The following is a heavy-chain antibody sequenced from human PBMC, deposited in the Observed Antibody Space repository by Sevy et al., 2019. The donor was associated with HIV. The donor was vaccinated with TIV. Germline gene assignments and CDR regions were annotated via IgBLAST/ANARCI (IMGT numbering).Heavy chain of an antibody. CDR3: ARRNDFAI. Sequence: GSLRLSCTVSGGSINSDHWNWIRQPPGKGLEWIGYVYYTGGTNYNPSLKNRVTISVDRTKNQFSLKLTSVTAADTAVYYCARRNDFAIWGQGTMVTVSS. V-gene: IGHV4-59*08. CDR2: VYYTGGT. J-gene: IGHJ3*02. CDR1: GGSINSDH.